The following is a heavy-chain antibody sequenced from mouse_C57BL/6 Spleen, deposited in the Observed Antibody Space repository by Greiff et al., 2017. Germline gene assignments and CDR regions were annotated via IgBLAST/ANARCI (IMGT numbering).Heavy chain of an antibody. CDR2: ISNGGGST. Sequence: DVMLVESRGGLVQPGGSLKLSCAASGFTFSDYYMYWVRQTPEKRLEWVAYISNGGGSTYYPDTVKGRFTISRDNAKNTLYLQMSRLKSEDTAMYYCARHGDDGYYAWFAYWGQGTLVTVSA. J-gene: IGHJ3*01. V-gene: IGHV5-12*01. CDR3: ARHGDDGYYAWFAY. CDR1: GFTFSDYY. D-gene: IGHD2-3*01.